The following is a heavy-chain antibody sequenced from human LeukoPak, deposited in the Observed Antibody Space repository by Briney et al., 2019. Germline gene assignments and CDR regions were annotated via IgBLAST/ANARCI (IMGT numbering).Heavy chain of an antibody. CDR2: IYSSRDT. J-gene: IGHJ5*02. CDR1: GGSISSFY. Sequence: SETLSLTCTVSGGSISSFYWSWIRQPPGKGLEWIGYIYSSRDTNYNPSLKSRVTISVDTSKNQFSLKLSSVTAADTAVYYCARRYNWNYGFDPWGQGTLVTVSS. CDR3: ARRYNWNYGFDP. D-gene: IGHD1-7*01. V-gene: IGHV4-59*01.